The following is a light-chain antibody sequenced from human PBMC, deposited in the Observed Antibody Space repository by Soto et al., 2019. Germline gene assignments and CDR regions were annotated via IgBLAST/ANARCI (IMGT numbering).Light chain of an antibody. CDR2: GAS. CDR3: QQYGSSGT. CDR1: QTLSSTF. J-gene: IGKJ1*01. V-gene: IGKV3-20*01. Sequence: EIVLTQSPGTLSLSPGERATLSCRASQTLSSTFLAWYQQRRGQAPRLLIYGASSRATDIPHRFSGSGSGTDFTLTISRLEPEDFAVYYCQQYGSSGTFGQGTKVDIK.